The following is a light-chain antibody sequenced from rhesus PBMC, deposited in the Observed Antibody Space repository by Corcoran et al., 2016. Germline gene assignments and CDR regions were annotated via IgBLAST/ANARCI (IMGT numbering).Light chain of an antibody. J-gene: IGKJ1*01. CDR1: QGLNMV. Sequence: DIQMAQSPSSLSASVGDRVTVTCRASQGLNMVLSWYQQKPGKAPTLLFYDASSLQTGVSSRFSGSGSGTDVILTINSLQPEDVATYYCLQDYANPWTFGQGTKVEIK. CDR2: DAS. V-gene: IGKV1-94*01. CDR3: LQDYANPWT.